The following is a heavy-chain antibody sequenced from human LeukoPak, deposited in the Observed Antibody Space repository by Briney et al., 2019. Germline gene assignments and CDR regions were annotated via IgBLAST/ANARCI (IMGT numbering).Heavy chain of an antibody. D-gene: IGHD6-13*01. J-gene: IGHJ5*02. CDR3: ASRGYRYNWFDP. CDR2: IYYSGST. CDR1: GGSISSGDYY. V-gene: IGHV4-30-4*01. Sequence: SETLSLTCTVSGGSISSGDYYWSWIRQPPGTGLEWIGYIYYSGSTYYNPSLKSRVTISVDTSKNQFSLKLSSVTAADTAVYYCASRGYRYNWFDPWGQGTLVTVSS.